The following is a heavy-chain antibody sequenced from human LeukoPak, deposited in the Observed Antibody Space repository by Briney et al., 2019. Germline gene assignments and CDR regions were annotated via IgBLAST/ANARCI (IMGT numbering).Heavy chain of an antibody. D-gene: IGHD5-24*01. CDR2: INWNGGST. J-gene: IGHJ4*02. CDR3: AKTYQLISYFDY. Sequence: PGGSLRLSCAASGFTFDDYGMSWVRQAPGKGLEWVSGINWNGGSTGYADSVKGRFTISRDNAKNTLYLQMKSLRAEDTAVYYCAKTYQLISYFDYWGQGTLVTVSS. CDR1: GFTFDDYG. V-gene: IGHV3-20*04.